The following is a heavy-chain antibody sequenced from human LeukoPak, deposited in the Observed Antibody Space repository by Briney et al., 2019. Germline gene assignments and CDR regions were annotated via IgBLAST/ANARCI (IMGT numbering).Heavy chain of an antibody. Sequence: ASVKVSCKASGYSFPGFYIHWLRQAPGQGLEWMGWINPNSGDTDYARNFQGRVTMTRDTPITTAYMEVSRLKSDDTAVYYCARVFNGDYFDYWGQGSLVTVSS. CDR2: INPNSGDT. CDR1: GYSFPGFY. D-gene: IGHD4-17*01. J-gene: IGHJ4*02. CDR3: ARVFNGDYFDY. V-gene: IGHV1-2*02.